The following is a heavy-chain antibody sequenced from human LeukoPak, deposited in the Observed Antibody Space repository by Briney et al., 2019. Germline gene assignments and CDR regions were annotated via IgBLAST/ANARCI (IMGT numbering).Heavy chain of an antibody. J-gene: IGHJ4*02. Sequence: GSLRLSCAASGFTFSSYGMHWVRQAPGKGLEWVAVISYDGSNKYYADSVKGRFTISRDNSKNTVYLQMNSLRAEDMAVYYCAKDRSDVGAKYYFDYWGQGTLVTVSS. V-gene: IGHV3-30*18. CDR1: GFTFSSYG. CDR3: AKDRSDVGAKYYFDY. D-gene: IGHD1-26*01. CDR2: ISYDGSNK.